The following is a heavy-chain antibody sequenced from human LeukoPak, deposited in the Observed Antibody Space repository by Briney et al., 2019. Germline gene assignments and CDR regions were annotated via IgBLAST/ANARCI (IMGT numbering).Heavy chain of an antibody. J-gene: IGHJ6*03. CDR2: IYSGDNT. Sequence: GGSLRLSCTASGFTVSSNYMSWLRQAPGKGLEWVSVIYSGDNTFYADSVKGRFTISRDNSKNTLYLQMNSLRAEDTAVYYCARHGSITMVRGRLRYFYMDVWGKGTTVTISS. D-gene: IGHD3-10*01. V-gene: IGHV3-53*01. CDR1: GFTVSSNY. CDR3: ARHGSITMVRGRLRYFYMDV.